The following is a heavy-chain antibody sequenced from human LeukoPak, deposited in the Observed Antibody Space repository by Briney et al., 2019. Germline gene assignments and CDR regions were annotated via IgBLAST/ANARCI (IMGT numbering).Heavy chain of an antibody. CDR3: ARTFGESPLNYYYGVDV. Sequence: KHGESLKISCKGSGYSFTSYWIAWVRQTPGKGLEWVGIIYPDEPKIRYSPSFKGQVTISADKSINTAYLQWSSLKASDSAMYYCARTFGESPLNYYYGVDVWGQGTTVTVSS. CDR1: GYSFTSYW. CDR2: IYPDEPKI. D-gene: IGHD3-10*01. J-gene: IGHJ6*02. V-gene: IGHV5-51*01.